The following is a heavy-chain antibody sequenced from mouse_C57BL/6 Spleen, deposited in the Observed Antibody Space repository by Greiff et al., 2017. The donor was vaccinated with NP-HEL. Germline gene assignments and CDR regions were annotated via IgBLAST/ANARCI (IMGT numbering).Heavy chain of an antibody. Sequence: VQLKESGAELVRPGASVKLSCTASGFNIKDDYMHWVKQRPEQGLEWIGWIDPENGDTEYASKFQGKATITADTSSTTAYLQLSSLTSEDTAVYYCTSVGYPYWYFDVWGTGTTVTVSS. CDR1: GFNIKDDY. J-gene: IGHJ1*03. CDR3: TSVGYPYWYFDV. V-gene: IGHV14-4*01. CDR2: IDPENGDT. D-gene: IGHD2-2*01.